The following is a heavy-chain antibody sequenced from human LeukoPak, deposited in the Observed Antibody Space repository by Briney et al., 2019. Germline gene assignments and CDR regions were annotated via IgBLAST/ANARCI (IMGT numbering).Heavy chain of an antibody. Sequence: GGSLRLSCAASGFTFSSYGMHWVRQAPGKGLDWVAVISNDGSKKYYADSVKGRFTISRDNSENTLSLQVSSLRTEDTAVYYCAKDRYSYAFEYSDSWGQGTLVTVSS. CDR2: ISNDGSKK. J-gene: IGHJ4*02. CDR3: AKDRYSYAFEYSDS. CDR1: GFTFSSYG. D-gene: IGHD5-18*01. V-gene: IGHV3-30*18.